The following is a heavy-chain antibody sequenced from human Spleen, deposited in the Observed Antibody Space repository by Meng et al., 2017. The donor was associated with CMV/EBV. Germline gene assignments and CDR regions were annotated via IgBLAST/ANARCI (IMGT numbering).Heavy chain of an antibody. Sequence: SENTLSSYGLSWERRAPGQGLGWMGSFIPILNTAEYARKFQGRVTITADKSSTTTHLELSSLTSGDTAVYYCARSPSILVGHSEIDLWGQGTLVTVSS. CDR3: ARSPSILVGHSEIDL. CDR2: FIPILNTA. V-gene: IGHV1-69*04. D-gene: IGHD3-22*01. CDR1: ENTLSSYG. J-gene: IGHJ5*02.